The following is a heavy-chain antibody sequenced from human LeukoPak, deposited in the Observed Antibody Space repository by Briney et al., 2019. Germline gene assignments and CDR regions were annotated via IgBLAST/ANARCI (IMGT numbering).Heavy chain of an antibody. CDR1: GFTFSSYG. J-gene: IGHJ6*02. CDR2: ISYDGSNK. Sequence: GGSLRLSCVASGFTFSSYGMHWVRQAPGKGLEWVAVISYDGSNKYYADSVKGRFTISRDNSKNTLYLQMNSLRAEDTAVYYCAKAYSSSSAWSNYYYGMDVWGQGTTVTVSS. CDR3: AKAYSSSSAWSNYYYGMDV. D-gene: IGHD6-6*01. V-gene: IGHV3-30*18.